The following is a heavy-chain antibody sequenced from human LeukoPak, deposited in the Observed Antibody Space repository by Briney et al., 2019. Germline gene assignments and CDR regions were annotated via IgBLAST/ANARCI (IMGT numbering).Heavy chain of an antibody. D-gene: IGHD3-22*01. CDR3: ARVYYYDTSDYSPAGY. V-gene: IGHV3-7*01. J-gene: IGHJ4*02. Sequence: GGSLRLSCAASGFTFSNYWMNWVRQAPGRGLEWVAKIKQDGSEKYYVDSVKGRFTISRDNAKNSLYLQMSSLRGEDTAVYYCARVYYYDTSDYSPAGYWGQGTLVTVSS. CDR1: GFTFSNYW. CDR2: IKQDGSEK.